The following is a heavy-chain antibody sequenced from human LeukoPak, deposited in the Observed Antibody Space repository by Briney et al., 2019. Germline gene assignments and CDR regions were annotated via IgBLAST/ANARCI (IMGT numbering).Heavy chain of an antibody. CDR3: VRDALHTAHFDY. CDR1: GFTFSSYT. D-gene: IGHD5-18*01. V-gene: IGHV3-48*02. CDR2: VSASSSI. Sequence: PGGSLRLSCAASGFTFSSYTMNWVRQAPGKGLQWVSIVSASSSIHYSESVKGRFTISRDNATNSHHLPRNSLRDEDTDVYYCVRDALHTAHFDYWGQGTLVTVSS. J-gene: IGHJ4*02.